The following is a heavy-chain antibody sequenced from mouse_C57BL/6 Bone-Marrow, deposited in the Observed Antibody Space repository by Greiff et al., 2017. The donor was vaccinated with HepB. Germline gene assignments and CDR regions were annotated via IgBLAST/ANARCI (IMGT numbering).Heavy chain of an antibody. D-gene: IGHD1-1*01. CDR3: ARFITTVVATREGAMDY. CDR1: GFTFSDYG. Sequence: VQLKESGGGLVKPGGSLKLSCAASGFTFSDYGMHWVRQAPEKGLEWVAYISSGSSTIYYADTVKGRFTISRDNAKNTLFLQMTSLRSEDTAMYYCARFITTVVATREGAMDYWGQGTSVTVSS. V-gene: IGHV5-17*01. CDR2: ISSGSSTI. J-gene: IGHJ4*01.